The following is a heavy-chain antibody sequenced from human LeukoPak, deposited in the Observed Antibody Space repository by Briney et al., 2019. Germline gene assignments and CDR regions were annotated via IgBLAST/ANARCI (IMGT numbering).Heavy chain of an antibody. V-gene: IGHV4-30-4*08. Sequence: PSQTLSRTCTVSGGSISSGDYYWSWIRQPPGKGLEWIGYIYYSGSTYYSPSLKSRVTISVDTSKNQFSLKLNSVTAADTAVYYCARGWKRLAAAGTGGVWGKGTTVTVSS. CDR1: GGSISSGDYY. CDR2: IYYSGST. J-gene: IGHJ6*04. CDR3: ARGWKRLAAAGTGGV. D-gene: IGHD6-13*01.